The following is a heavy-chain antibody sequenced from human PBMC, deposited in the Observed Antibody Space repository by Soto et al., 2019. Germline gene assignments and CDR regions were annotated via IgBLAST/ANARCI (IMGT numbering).Heavy chain of an antibody. J-gene: IGHJ5*02. CDR2: IYYSGST. CDR1: GGSISSSSYY. D-gene: IGHD2-15*01. CDR3: ARRASLDCSCGSCYFDP. V-gene: IGHV4-39*01. Sequence: SETLSLTCTVSGGSISSSSYYWGWIRQPPGKGLEWIGSIYYSGSTYYNPSLKSRVTISVDTSKNQFSLKLSSVTAADTAVYYCARRASLDCSCGSCYFDPSGQGTLVTVSS.